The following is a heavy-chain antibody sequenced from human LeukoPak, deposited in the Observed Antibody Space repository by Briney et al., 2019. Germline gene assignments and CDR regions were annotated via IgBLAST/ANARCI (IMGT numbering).Heavy chain of an antibody. J-gene: IGHJ4*02. V-gene: IGHV3-21*01. CDR3: ARGSYGSGSYKSYYFDY. D-gene: IGHD3-10*01. Sequence: GRSLRLACAASGFTFSSYGMHWVRQAPGKGLEWVSSISSSSSYIYYADSVKGRFTISRDNAKNSLYLQMNSLRAEDTAVYYCARGSYGSGSYKSYYFDYWGQGTLVTVSS. CDR1: GFTFSSYG. CDR2: ISSSSSYI.